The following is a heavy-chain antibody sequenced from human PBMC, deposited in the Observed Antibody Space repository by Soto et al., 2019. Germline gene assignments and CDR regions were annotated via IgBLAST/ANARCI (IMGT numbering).Heavy chain of an antibody. V-gene: IGHV4-30-2*01. Sequence: SETLSLTCTVSGGSISSGGYYWSWIRQHPGKGLEWIGYIYHSGSTYYNPSLKSRVTTSVDRSKNQFSLKLSSVTAADTAVYYCARGMTTVTTLDYWGQGTLVTVSS. CDR2: IYHSGST. D-gene: IGHD4-4*01. J-gene: IGHJ4*02. CDR3: ARGMTTVTTLDY. CDR1: GGSISSGGYY.